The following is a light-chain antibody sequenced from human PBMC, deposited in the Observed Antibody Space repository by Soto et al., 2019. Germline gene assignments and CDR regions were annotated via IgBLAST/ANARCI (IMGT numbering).Light chain of an antibody. Sequence: QSVLTQPPSSSASPGESARLTCTLPSDINVGSYNIYWYQQTPGSPPRYLLYYYSDSDKGQGSGVPNRFSGSKDASANTGILLISGLQSEDEADYYCMIWPSNAYVFGTVTKLTVL. CDR2: YYSDSDK. V-gene: IGLV5-37*01. CDR3: MIWPSNAYV. J-gene: IGLJ1*01. CDR1: SDINVGSYN.